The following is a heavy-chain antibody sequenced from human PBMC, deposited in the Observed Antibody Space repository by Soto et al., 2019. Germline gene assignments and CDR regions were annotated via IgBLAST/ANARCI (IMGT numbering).Heavy chain of an antibody. CDR3: ARDCIVGVGCMLGRPEPNYHYYGMDV. D-gene: IGHD2-8*01. CDR1: GGSVSSGSYY. J-gene: IGHJ6*02. V-gene: IGHV4-61*01. Sequence: PSETLSLTCTVSGGSVSSGSYYWSWIRQPPGKGLGWIGYIYYSGSTNYNPPLKSRVTISVDTSKNQFSLKLSSVTAADTAVYYCARDCIVGVGCMLGRPEPNYHYYGMDVWGQGTKVTVSS. CDR2: IYYSGST.